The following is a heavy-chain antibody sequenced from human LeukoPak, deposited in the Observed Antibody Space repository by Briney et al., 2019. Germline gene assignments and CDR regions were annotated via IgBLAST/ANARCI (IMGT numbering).Heavy chain of an antibody. Sequence: GGSLRLSCAASGFTFSSYWMSWVRQGPGKGLEWVANINQEGSEKNYVDSVKGRFTISRDNAKNSLYLQMNSLSAEDTAVYSCARGRLSSWGQGTLVTVSS. V-gene: IGHV3-7*01. CDR3: ARGRLSS. J-gene: IGHJ5*02. D-gene: IGHD6-19*01. CDR2: INQEGSEK. CDR1: GFTFSSYW.